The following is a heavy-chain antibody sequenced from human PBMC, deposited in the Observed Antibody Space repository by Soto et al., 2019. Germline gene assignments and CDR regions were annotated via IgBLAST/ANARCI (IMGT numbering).Heavy chain of an antibody. J-gene: IGHJ4*02. V-gene: IGHV4-34*01. CDR3: ARDKITGLFDY. D-gene: IGHD2-8*02. Sequence: QVQLQQWGAGLLKPSETLSLTCAVYGGSFSGYYWTWIRQPPGTGLEWIGEISHSGSTNYNPSLKSRVTILVDTSKNQFSLKLTSVTAADTAVYYCARDKITGLFDYWGQGTLVTVSS. CDR1: GGSFSGYY. CDR2: ISHSGST.